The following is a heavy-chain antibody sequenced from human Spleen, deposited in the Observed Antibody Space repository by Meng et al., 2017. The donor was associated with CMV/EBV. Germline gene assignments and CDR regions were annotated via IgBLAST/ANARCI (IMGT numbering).Heavy chain of an antibody. J-gene: IGHJ6*02. CDR2: TYYRSKWYN. V-gene: IGHV6-1*01. CDR3: AREYQVLYGAIYGMDV. D-gene: IGHD2-2*02. CDR1: GDSVSSNTAA. Sequence: SETLSLTCAISGDSVSSNTAAWNWIRQSPSRGLEWLARTYYRSKWYNDYAISVNSRISINPDTSKNQFSLQLNSVTPEDTAVYYCAREYQVLYGAIYGMDVWGQGTTVTVSS.